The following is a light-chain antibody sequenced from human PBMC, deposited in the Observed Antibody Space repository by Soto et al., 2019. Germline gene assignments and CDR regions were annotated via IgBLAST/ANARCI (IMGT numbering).Light chain of an antibody. CDR1: SSDIGGYNY. J-gene: IGLJ1*01. V-gene: IGLV2-14*01. Sequence: QSALTQPASVSGSPGQSITFSCTGTSSDIGGYNYVSWYQQHPGKAPKPMIYEVSNRPSGVSDRFSGSKSGNTASLTIAGLQAEDEAAYYCTSYTSSTTNYVFGTGTKLTVL. CDR2: EVS. CDR3: TSYTSSTTNYV.